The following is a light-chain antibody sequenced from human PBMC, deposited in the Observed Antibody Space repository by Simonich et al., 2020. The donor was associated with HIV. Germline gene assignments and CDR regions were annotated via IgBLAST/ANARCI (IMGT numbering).Light chain of an antibody. V-gene: IGKV1-5*03. J-gene: IGKJ1*01. CDR3: QQYNSDST. CDR1: RSIVIS. Sequence: DIQMTQSPSTLSASLGDRVPITCRASRSIVISLARYQQKLGKAPKLLIYQSSSLETGVPSRFSGSGSGTEFTLTITSRQPDDFATYYCQQYNSDSTFGQGTKVEIK. CDR2: QSS.